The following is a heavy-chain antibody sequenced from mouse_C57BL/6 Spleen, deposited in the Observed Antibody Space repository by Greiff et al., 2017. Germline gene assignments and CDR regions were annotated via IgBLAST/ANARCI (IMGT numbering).Heavy chain of an antibody. CDR1: GYTFTSYW. Sequence: QVQLQQPGAELVKPGASVKMSCKASGYTFTSYWITWVKQRPGQGLAWIGDIYPGSGSTNYNEKFKSKATLTVDTSSSTAYMQLSSLTSEDSAVYYCAAYYSNPWYFDVWGTGTTVTVSS. J-gene: IGHJ1*03. CDR2: IYPGSGST. D-gene: IGHD2-5*01. CDR3: AAYYSNPWYFDV. V-gene: IGHV1-55*01.